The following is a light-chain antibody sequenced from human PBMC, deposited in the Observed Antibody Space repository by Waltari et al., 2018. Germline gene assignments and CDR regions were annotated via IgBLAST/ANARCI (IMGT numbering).Light chain of an antibody. V-gene: IGLV2-23*02. Sequence: QPALTQPASVSGSPGQSITISCTGTSNDVGNSKHVCWYQQHPGKAPKLRISEVTERPPGVSDRFSGSTSGNTASLTISGLQAEDEADYYCLSYTSSITFVFGGGTKVSVL. CDR1: SNDVGNSKH. CDR3: LSYTSSITFV. CDR2: EVT. J-gene: IGLJ2*01.